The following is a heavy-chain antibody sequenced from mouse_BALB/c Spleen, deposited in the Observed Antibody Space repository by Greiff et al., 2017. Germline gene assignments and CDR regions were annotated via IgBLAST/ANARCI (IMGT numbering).Heavy chain of an antibody. J-gene: IGHJ3*01. CDR1: GFTFSSFG. V-gene: IGHV5-17*02. CDR2: ISSGSSTI. D-gene: IGHD2-4*01. Sequence: EVKLMESGGGLVQPGGSRKLSCAASGFTFSSFGMHWVRQAPERGLEWVAYISSGSSTIYYADTVKGRFTISRDNPKNTLFLQMTSLRSEDTAMYYCARPSTMITTGFAYRGQGTLVTVSA. CDR3: ARPSTMITTGFAY.